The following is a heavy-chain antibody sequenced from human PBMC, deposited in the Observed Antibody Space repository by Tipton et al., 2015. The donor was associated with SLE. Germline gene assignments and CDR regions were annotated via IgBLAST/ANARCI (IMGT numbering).Heavy chain of an antibody. CDR1: GGSISSSSYY. J-gene: IGHJ4*02. V-gene: IGHV4-39*07. CDR2: IYYSGST. D-gene: IGHD3-22*01. Sequence: TLSLTCTVSGGSISSSSYYWGWIRQPPGKGLEWIGSIYYSGSTYYNPSLKSRVTMSVDTSKNQFSLKLSSVTAADTAVYYCARESDDSSGYSDYWGQGTLVTVSS. CDR3: ARESDDSSGYSDY.